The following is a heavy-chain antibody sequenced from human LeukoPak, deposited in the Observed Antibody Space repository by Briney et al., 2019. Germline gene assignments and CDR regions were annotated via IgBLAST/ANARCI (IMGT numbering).Heavy chain of an antibody. J-gene: IGHJ4*02. CDR3: ARDQARGLSDY. Sequence: GGSLRLSCAASGFTVSSYAMHWVRQAPGKGLEYVSAISSNGGSTYYANSVKGRFTISRDNSKNTLYLQMGSLRAEDMAVYYCARDQARGLSDYWGQGALVTVSS. D-gene: IGHD3-10*01. CDR1: GFTVSSYA. V-gene: IGHV3-64*01. CDR2: ISSNGGST.